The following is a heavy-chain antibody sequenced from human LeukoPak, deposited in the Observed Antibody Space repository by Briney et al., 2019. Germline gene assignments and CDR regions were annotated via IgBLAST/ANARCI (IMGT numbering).Heavy chain of an antibody. Sequence: SETLSLTCTVSGGSISSYYWSWIRQPPGKGLEWIGYIYYSGSTNYNNSLKSRVTISVDTSKKQFYLKLSSVTAADTAVYYCARHTGSSWYVYFDYWGQGTLVTVSS. CDR1: GGSISSYY. CDR2: IYYSGST. V-gene: IGHV4-59*08. CDR3: ARHTGSSWYVYFDY. D-gene: IGHD6-13*01. J-gene: IGHJ4*02.